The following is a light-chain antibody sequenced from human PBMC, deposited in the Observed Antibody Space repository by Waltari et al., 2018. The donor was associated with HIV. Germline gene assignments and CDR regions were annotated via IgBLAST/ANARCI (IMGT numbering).Light chain of an antibody. Sequence: HSVLTQPPSASGTPGQRVTISCSGRSSNIGSNTVTWYQQLPGTSPNLLIYYNNQRPSGLPERFSGSKSGTSASLAISGLQSEDEADYYCAAWDDSMMGVFGGGTRLTVL. V-gene: IGLV1-44*01. J-gene: IGLJ3*02. CDR2: YNN. CDR3: AAWDDSMMGV. CDR1: SSNIGSNT.